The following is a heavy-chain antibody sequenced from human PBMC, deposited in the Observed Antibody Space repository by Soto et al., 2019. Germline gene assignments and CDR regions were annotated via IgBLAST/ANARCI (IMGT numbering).Heavy chain of an antibody. CDR1: GGSISSSNYY. Sequence: PSETLSLTCTVSGGSISSSNYYWGWIRQPPGKGLEWIGSIFYSGSPYYNPSLKSRVTISVDTSKNQFSLKLSSVTAADTAVYCCARSYSSSWYWVFDYWGQGTLVTVSS. D-gene: IGHD6-13*01. CDR2: IFYSGSP. J-gene: IGHJ4*02. CDR3: ARSYSSSWYWVFDY. V-gene: IGHV4-39*01.